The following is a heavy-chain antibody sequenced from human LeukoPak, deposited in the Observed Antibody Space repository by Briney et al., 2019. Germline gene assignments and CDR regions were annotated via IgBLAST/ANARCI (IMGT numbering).Heavy chain of an antibody. CDR1: GGSISSGSYY. J-gene: IGHJ5*02. V-gene: IGHV4-61*02. CDR3: ARDGTSWGGTNWFDL. D-gene: IGHD2-2*01. Sequence: SETLSLTCTVSGGSISSGSYYWSWIRQPAGKGLEWIGRIYTSGSTNYNPSLKSRVTISVDTSKNQFSLKLSSVTAADTAVYYCARDGTSWGGTNWFDLWGQGTLVTVSS. CDR2: IYTSGST.